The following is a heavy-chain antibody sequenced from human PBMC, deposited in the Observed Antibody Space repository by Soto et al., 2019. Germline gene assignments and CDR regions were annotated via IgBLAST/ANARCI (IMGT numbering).Heavy chain of an antibody. CDR3: ASHYYDSSGYGYQH. Sequence: ASVKVSCKASGYTFTSYGISWVRQAPGQGLEWMGWISAYNGNTNYAQKLQGRVTMTTDTSTSTAYMELRSLRSDDTAVYYCASHYYDSSGYGYQHWGQGTLVTVSS. CDR1: GYTFTSYG. CDR2: ISAYNGNT. D-gene: IGHD3-22*01. V-gene: IGHV1-18*01. J-gene: IGHJ1*01.